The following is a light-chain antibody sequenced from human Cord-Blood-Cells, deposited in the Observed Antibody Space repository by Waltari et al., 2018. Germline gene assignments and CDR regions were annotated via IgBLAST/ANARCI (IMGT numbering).Light chain of an antibody. Sequence: QSALTQPASVSGSPGQSITISCTGTSSDVGGYNYVSLYQQHPGKAPQLMIYDVSNRPAGVSTRVSGAKSGNTAYLTSSGLQAEDEADYYCSSYTSSSTPVFGGGTKLTVL. V-gene: IGLV2-14*01. CDR2: DVS. CDR3: SSYTSSSTPV. CDR1: SSDVGGYNY. J-gene: IGLJ3*02.